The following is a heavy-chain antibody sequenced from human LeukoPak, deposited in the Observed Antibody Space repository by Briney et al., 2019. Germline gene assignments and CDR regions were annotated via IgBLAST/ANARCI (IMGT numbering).Heavy chain of an antibody. Sequence: SETLSLACTVSGGSISSGGYYWSWIHQHPGKGLEWIGYIYYSGSTYYNPSLKSRVTISVDTSKNQFSLKLSSVTAADTAVYYCARGYCTNGVCYGPVDYWGQGTLVTVSS. CDR2: IYYSGST. CDR1: GGSISSGGYY. V-gene: IGHV4-31*03. CDR3: ARGYCTNGVCYGPVDY. D-gene: IGHD2-8*01. J-gene: IGHJ4*02.